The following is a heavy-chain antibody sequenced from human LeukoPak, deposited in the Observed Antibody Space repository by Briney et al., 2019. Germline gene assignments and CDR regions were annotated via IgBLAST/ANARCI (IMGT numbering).Heavy chain of an antibody. D-gene: IGHD3-3*01. CDR3: ARANYDFWSGYSGLDY. J-gene: IGHJ4*02. V-gene: IGHV1-46*03. CDR1: GYTFTSYY. Sequence: ASVKVSCKASGYTFTSYYMHWVRQAPGQGLEWMGIINPSGGSTSYAQKFQGRVTMTRDTSTSTVYMELSSLRSEDTAVYYCARANYDFWSGYSGLDYWGQGTLVTVSS. CDR2: INPSGGST.